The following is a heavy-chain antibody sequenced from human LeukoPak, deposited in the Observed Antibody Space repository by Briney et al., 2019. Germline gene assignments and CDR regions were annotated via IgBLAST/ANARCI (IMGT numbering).Heavy chain of an antibody. CDR2: VSGSGGTT. D-gene: IGHD3-10*01. J-gene: IGHJ4*02. V-gene: IGHV3-23*01. Sequence: GGSLRLSCAASGLTFSSYAMSWARQAPGNGLEWVSGVSGSGGTTYYADSVKGRFTISRDNSKNTLYLQMNSLRAEDTAIYYCAKDWNWNYYGSTVYWGQGTLVTVSS. CDR1: GLTFSSYA. CDR3: AKDWNWNYYGSTVY.